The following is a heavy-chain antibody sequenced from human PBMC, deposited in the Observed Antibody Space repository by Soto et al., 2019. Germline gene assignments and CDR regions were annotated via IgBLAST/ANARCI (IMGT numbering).Heavy chain of an antibody. CDR2: ISSNSAYI. V-gene: IGHV3-21*01. CDR1: GFPFRIFT. J-gene: IGHJ5*02. CDR3: TRDASRDSRVWAWFDP. D-gene: IGHD3-16*01. Sequence: GGSLRLSCAASGFPFRIFTMNLVRQSPGKGLEWVSTISSNSAYIYYTDALRGRFAISRDNAKNSLHLQMNSLRAEDTAVYYCTRDASRDSRVWAWFDPWCTLRLVTVSS.